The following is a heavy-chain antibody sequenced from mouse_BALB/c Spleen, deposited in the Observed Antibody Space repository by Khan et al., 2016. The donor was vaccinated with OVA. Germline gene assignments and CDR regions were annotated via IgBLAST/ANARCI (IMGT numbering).Heavy chain of an antibody. J-gene: IGHJ2*01. CDR2: IDYSGST. CDR1: GYSITSGYS. CDR3: VRLDY. V-gene: IGHV3-1*02. Sequence: EVQLQESGPDLLKPSQSLSLTCTVTGYSITSGYSWYWIRQFPGHQLEWMGYIDYSGSTNYNPSLKSRISITRDISKNQFFLQLNSVTTEDTATYFCVRLDYWGQGTPLTVSA.